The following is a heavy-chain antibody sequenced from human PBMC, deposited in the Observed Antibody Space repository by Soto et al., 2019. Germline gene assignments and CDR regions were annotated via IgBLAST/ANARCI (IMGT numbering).Heavy chain of an antibody. CDR1: GVGY. CDR2: ISSSGST. V-gene: IGHV4-31*02. CDR3: ARSGVTGIVIPSHWFDP. D-gene: IGHD2-21*02. Sequence: GVGYWSWIRQFPGRGLEWIGCISSSGSTHYNPALNNRISLSLDTSQNQFSLKLLSVTAADTAIYYCARSGVTGIVIPSHWFDPWGQGTLVTVSS. J-gene: IGHJ5*02.